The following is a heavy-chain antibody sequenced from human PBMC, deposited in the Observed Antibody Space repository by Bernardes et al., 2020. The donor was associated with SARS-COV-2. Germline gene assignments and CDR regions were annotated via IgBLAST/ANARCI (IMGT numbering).Heavy chain of an antibody. CDR1: GYSFTSYW. V-gene: IGHV5-10-1*01. CDR3: ARSVRQTKNNYDSSGYYGPSDY. Sequence: GESLKISCKGSGYSFTSYWISWVRQMPGKGLEWMGRIDPSDSYTNYSPSFQGHVTISADKSISTAYLQWSSLKASDTAMYYCARSVRQTKNNYDSSGYYGPSDYWGQGTLVTVSS. J-gene: IGHJ4*02. D-gene: IGHD3-22*01. CDR2: IDPSDSYT.